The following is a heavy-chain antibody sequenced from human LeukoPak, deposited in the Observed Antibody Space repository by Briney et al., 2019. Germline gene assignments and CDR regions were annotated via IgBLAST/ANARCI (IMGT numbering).Heavy chain of an antibody. J-gene: IGHJ3*01. D-gene: IGHD1-26*01. Sequence: TGDSLRLSCPASGFPVSNNYMSWVRQAPGKGLEWVSVDYGGGSTYFADSVKGRFSISRDNSKNSLYLQMNSLRTEDTAVYHYAKANPLIVGARAGGPINFWGQGTMVTVSS. CDR2: DYGGGST. CDR3: AKANPLIVGARAGGPINF. V-gene: IGHV3-53*05. CDR1: GFPVSNNY.